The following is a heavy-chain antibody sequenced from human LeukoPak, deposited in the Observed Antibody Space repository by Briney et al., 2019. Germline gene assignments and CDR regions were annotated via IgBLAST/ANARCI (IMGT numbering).Heavy chain of an antibody. CDR2: MYYNGMT. V-gene: IGHV4-39*01. CDR3: ATKHWLVPGKYYFDY. CDR1: GGSINTTSYY. D-gene: IGHD6-19*01. J-gene: IGHJ4*02. Sequence: SETLSLTCSVSGGSINTTSYYWGWIRQPPGKGPEWIGSMYYNGMTYFNPSLASRVTMSVDTSNNEISLKLTSVTAADTALYYCATKHWLVPGKYYFDYWGQGALVTVSS.